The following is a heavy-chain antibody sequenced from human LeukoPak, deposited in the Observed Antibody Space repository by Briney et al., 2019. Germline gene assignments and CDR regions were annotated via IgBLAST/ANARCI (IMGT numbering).Heavy chain of an antibody. V-gene: IGHV3-43*01. CDR3: ARDSLLYGDYVPGDY. J-gene: IGHJ4*02. Sequence: GGSLRLSCAASGFTFDDYTMHWVRQAPGKGLEWVSLISWDGGSTYYADSVKGRFTISRDNAKNSLYLQMNSLRAEDTAVYYCARDSLLYGDYVPGDYWGQGTLVTVSS. CDR1: GFTFDDYT. CDR2: ISWDGGST. D-gene: IGHD4-17*01.